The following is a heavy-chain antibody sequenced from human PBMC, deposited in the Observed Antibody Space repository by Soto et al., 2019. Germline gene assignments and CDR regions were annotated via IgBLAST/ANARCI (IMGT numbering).Heavy chain of an antibody. CDR1: GGSISSGDYY. J-gene: IGHJ4*02. Sequence: SETLSLTCTVSGGSISSGDYYWSWIRQPPGKGLEWIGYIYYSGSTYYNPSLKSRVTISVDTSKNQFSLKLSSVTAADTAVYYCAIDADYYDSSGYYPHLLWGQGTLVTVSS. CDR2: IYYSGST. CDR3: AIDADYYDSSGYYPHLL. V-gene: IGHV4-30-4*01. D-gene: IGHD3-22*01.